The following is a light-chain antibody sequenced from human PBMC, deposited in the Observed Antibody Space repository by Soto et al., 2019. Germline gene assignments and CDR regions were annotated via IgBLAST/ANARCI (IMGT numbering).Light chain of an antibody. V-gene: IGKV3-15*01. CDR1: QSVGTD. J-gene: IGKJ1*01. CDR3: QQYNNWPPWT. Sequence: EKVMTQSPATLSVSPGEGATLSCRASQSVGTDLAWYQQKPGQAPRLLIYGASTRATGIPARFSGSGSGTEFTLTISSLHSEDFAVYYCQQYNNWPPWTFGQGTKVEIK. CDR2: GAS.